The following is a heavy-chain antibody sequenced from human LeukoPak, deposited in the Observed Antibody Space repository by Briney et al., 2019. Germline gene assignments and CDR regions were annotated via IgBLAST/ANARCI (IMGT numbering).Heavy chain of an antibody. D-gene: IGHD6-13*01. Sequence: PSETLSLTCTVSGGPISSYYWSWIRQPPGKGREWIGEINHSGSTNYNPSLKSRVTISVDTPKNQFSLKLSSVTAADTAVYYCARHRYSSSWYGTYYFDYWGQGTLVTVSS. V-gene: IGHV4-34*01. J-gene: IGHJ4*02. CDR2: INHSGST. CDR1: GGPISSYY. CDR3: ARHRYSSSWYGTYYFDY.